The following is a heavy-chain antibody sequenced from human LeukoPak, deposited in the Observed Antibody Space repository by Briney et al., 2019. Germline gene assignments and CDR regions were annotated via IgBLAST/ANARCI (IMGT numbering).Heavy chain of an antibody. CDR1: GFTFSSYS. D-gene: IGHD2-15*01. J-gene: IGHJ4*02. Sequence: GGSLRLSCAASGFTFSSYSMNWVRQAPGKGLEWVSSISSSSSYIYYADSVKGRFTISRDNAKNSLYLQMNSLRAEDTAVYYCARGVVVAATTGGVYYFDYWGQGTLVTVS. CDR3: ARGVVVAATTGGVYYFDY. CDR2: ISSSSSYI. V-gene: IGHV3-21*01.